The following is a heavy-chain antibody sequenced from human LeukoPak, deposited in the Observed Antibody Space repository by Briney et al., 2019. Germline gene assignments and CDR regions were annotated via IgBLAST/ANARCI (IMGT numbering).Heavy chain of an antibody. CDR3: ARPPTPSSGYYRFDY. D-gene: IGHD3-3*01. Sequence: GASVKASCKASGGTFSSYAISWVRQAPGQGLEWMGGIIPIFGTANYAQKFQGRVTITADESTSTAYMELSSLRSEDTAVYYCARPPTPSSGYYRFDYWGQGTLVTVSS. J-gene: IGHJ4*02. V-gene: IGHV1-69*13. CDR1: GGTFSSYA. CDR2: IIPIFGTA.